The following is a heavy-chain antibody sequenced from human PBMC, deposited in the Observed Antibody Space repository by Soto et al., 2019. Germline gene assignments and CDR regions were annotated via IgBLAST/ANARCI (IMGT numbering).Heavy chain of an antibody. J-gene: IGHJ6*02. V-gene: IGHV1-69*06. CDR3: ARGTNDYVWGSYSSRGGSSYGMDV. CDR2: IIPIFGTA. CDR1: GGTFSSYA. Sequence: QVQLVQSGAEVKKPGSSVKVSCKASGGTFSSYAISWVRQAPGQGLEWMGGIIPIFGTANYAQKFQGRVTITADKSTSTAYMELSSLRSEDTAVYYCARGTNDYVWGSYSSRGGSSYGMDVWGQGTTVTVSS. D-gene: IGHD3-16*01.